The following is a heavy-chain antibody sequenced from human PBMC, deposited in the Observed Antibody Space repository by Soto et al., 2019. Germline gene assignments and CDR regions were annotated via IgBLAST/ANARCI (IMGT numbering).Heavy chain of an antibody. CDR3: ASEVSSTDGMDV. D-gene: IGHD2-15*01. Sequence: SETLSLTCTVSGDSSVCSSSYYWGWIRQPPGKGLEWIGSIYYTGNTFYSPSFRSRLTISVDTSKSQFSLKLRSVTAADTATYYCASEVSSTDGMDVWGQGTTVTVSS. CDR1: GDSSVCSSSYY. J-gene: IGHJ6*02. V-gene: IGHV4-39*01. CDR2: IYYTGNT.